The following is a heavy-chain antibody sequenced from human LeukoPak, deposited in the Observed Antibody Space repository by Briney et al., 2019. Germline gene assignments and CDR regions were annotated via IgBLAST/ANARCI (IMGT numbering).Heavy chain of an antibody. CDR2: VSGGGST. V-gene: IGHV3-23*01. J-gene: IGHJ4*02. D-gene: IGHD6-25*01. CDR3: VARSGQLPYYFDY. Sequence: GGSLRLSCAVSGFTVRSYGMSWVRQAPGKGLEWVSAVSGGGSTYYVDSVKGRFTISRDNSKNTLYLQMNSLRADDTALYYCVARSGQLPYYFDYWGQGTLVTVSS. CDR1: GFTVRSYG.